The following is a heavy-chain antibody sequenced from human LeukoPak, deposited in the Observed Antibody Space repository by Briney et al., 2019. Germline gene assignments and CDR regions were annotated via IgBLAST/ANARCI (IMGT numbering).Heavy chain of an antibody. CDR3: ARSSGSYRPFDS. J-gene: IGHJ4*02. D-gene: IGHD3-22*01. Sequence: GGSLRLSCAASGFTFSNYAMSWVRQAPGRGLEWISHISHTGDIKYADSVKGRFTISRDNAKNSQYLQMTSLRAEDTAVYYCARSSGSYRPFDSWGQGTLVTVSS. CDR2: ISHTGDIK. V-gene: IGHV3-48*03. CDR1: GFTFSNYA.